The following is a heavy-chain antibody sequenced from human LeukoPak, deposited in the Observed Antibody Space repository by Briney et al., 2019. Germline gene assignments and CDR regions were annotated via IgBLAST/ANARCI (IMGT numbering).Heavy chain of an antibody. CDR1: GYTFTSYD. J-gene: IGHJ4*02. V-gene: IGHV1-8*01. CDR2: MNPNSGNT. CDR3: AREGDSGSYFDY. Sequence: ASVKVSCKASGYTFTSYDINWVRQAPGQGLEWMGWMNPNSGNTGYAQKFQGRVTMTRDTSISTAYMELSSLRFEDTAVYYCAREGDSGSYFDYWGQGTLVTVSS. D-gene: IGHD1-26*01.